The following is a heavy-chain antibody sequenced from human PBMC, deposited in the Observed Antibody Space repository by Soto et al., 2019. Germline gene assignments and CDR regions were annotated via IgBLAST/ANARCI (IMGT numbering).Heavy chain of an antibody. J-gene: IGHJ4*02. CDR2: INKDGSVK. D-gene: IGHD4-4*01. Sequence: PGGSLRLSCAASGFTFSTSTMTWVRQAPGKGLEWVANINKDGSVKNYVDSVKGRFTISRDNAENSLHLQMNSLRAEDTAVYYCAKDSYSKGDCWGQGILVTVSS. CDR3: AKDSYSKGDC. CDR1: GFTFSTST. V-gene: IGHV3-7*01.